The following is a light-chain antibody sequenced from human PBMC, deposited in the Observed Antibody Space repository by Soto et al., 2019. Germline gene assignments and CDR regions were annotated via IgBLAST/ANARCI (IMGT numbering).Light chain of an antibody. CDR2: GTS. Sequence: AIQMTQSPSSLSVSVGDRVTITCRASQDIRNDLGWYQQKLGKAPKLLIYGTSNLQSGVPSRFSGSGSGTDFTLTISSLQPEDFAIYYCLQDYIYPYTFGQGTKLEIK. CDR1: QDIRND. J-gene: IGKJ2*01. CDR3: LQDYIYPYT. V-gene: IGKV1-6*01.